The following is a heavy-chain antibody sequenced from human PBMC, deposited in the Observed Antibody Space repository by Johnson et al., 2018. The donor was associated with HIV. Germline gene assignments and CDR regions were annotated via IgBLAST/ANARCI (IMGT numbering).Heavy chain of an antibody. J-gene: IGHJ3*02. Sequence: VQLVESGGGLVQPGGSLRLSCAASGFTFSTYWMSWVRQAPGKGLEWVANIKHDGSDKYYVGSVTGRFTISRDNAKSSLYLQMNSLRAEDTAVYYCARDDDYRKVRAFDIWGQGKMVTVSS. CDR3: ARDDDYRKVRAFDI. CDR1: GFTFSTYW. CDR2: IKHDGSDK. V-gene: IGHV3-7*01. D-gene: IGHD4-11*01.